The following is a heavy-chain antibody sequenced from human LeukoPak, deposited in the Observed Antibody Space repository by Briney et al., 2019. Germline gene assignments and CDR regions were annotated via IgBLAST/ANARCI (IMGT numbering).Heavy chain of an antibody. CDR1: SASVSGSAYY. CDR2: IYYSGST. J-gene: IGHJ4*02. CDR3: AKSGGYGLIDY. Sequence: PSETLSLTCTVSSASVSGSAYYWGWIRQPPGKGLEWIGNIYYSGSTYYNESLESRVTISIDTSKNQFSLKLNSVTAADTAMYYCAKSGGYGLIDYWGQGTLVTVSS. V-gene: IGHV4-39*01. D-gene: IGHD1-26*01.